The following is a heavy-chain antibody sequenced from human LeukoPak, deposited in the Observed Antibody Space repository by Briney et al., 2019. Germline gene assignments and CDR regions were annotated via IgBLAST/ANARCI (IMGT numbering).Heavy chain of an antibody. J-gene: IGHJ3*02. V-gene: IGHV1-69*02. CDR3: ASPRALYCSSTSCQTANGAFDI. D-gene: IGHD2-2*01. CDR2: IIPILGIA. Sequence: ASVKVSCKASGGTFSSYTISWVPQAPGQGLEWMGRIIPILGIANYAQKFQGRVTITADKSTSTAYMELSSLRSEDTAVYYCASPRALYCSSTSCQTANGAFDIWGQGTMVTVSS. CDR1: GGTFSSYT.